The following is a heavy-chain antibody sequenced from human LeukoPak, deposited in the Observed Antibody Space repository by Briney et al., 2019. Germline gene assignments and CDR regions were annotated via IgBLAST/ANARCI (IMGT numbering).Heavy chain of an antibody. D-gene: IGHD2-15*01. CDR1: GFIFSNYG. CDR2: IGDSGNAT. V-gene: IGHV3-23*01. J-gene: IGHJ4*02. CDR3: AKERGHSKPFDY. Sequence: PGGTLRLSCEVSGFIFSNYGMNWVRQAPGKGLEWVSDIGDSGNATYYADPVKGLFTISRDNSKSTLYLQMNNLRAEDTALYYCAKERGHSKPFDYWGEGSLVTVSS.